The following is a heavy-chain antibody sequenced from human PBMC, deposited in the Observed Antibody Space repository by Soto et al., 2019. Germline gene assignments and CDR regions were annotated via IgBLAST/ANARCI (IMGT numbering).Heavy chain of an antibody. D-gene: IGHD3-10*01. CDR3: AKSSRYGSGSYYAVLRWFDP. CDR1: GGSISSSNW. V-gene: IGHV4-4*02. Sequence: SETLSLTCAVSGGSISSSNWWGGVRQPPGKGLEWIGEIYHSGSTNYNPSLKSRVTISVDKSKNQFSLKLSSVTAADTAVYYCAKSSRYGSGSYYAVLRWFDPWGQGTLVTVSS. CDR2: IYHSGST. J-gene: IGHJ5*02.